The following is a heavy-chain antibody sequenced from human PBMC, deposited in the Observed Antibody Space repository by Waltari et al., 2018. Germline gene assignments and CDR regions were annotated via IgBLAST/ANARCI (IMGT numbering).Heavy chain of an antibody. Sequence: QVQVVQSGAEVKKPGASVKLSCKASGYPFTMHYIHWVRQAPGQGLEWMGVMNPSGGSSTYAQKFQGRVTMTSDTSTSTAYMVLSSLRSEDTAIYFCARGSERGLQLDAFDIWGQGTMVTVSS. D-gene: IGHD2-15*01. V-gene: IGHV1-46*01. CDR1: GYPFTMHY. CDR3: ARGSERGLQLDAFDI. CDR2: MNPSGGSS. J-gene: IGHJ3*02.